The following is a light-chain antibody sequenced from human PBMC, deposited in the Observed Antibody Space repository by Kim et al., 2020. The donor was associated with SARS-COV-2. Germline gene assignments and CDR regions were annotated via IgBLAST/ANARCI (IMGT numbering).Light chain of an antibody. V-gene: IGLV2-8*01. Sequence: GHSVNIACTGTRSDVGRYNYISWYQHHPGKAPKLMIYDVTKRPTGVPDRFSGSKSGNTASLTVSGLQAEDEADYYCSSYAGSNDLVFGGGTQLTVL. CDR2: DVT. J-gene: IGLJ2*01. CDR3: SSYAGSNDLV. CDR1: RSDVGRYNY.